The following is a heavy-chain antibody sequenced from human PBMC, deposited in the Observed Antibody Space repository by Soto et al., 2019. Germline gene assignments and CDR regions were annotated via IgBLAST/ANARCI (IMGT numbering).Heavy chain of an antibody. V-gene: IGHV4-34*01. CDR1: GGSFSGYY. Sequence: SETLSLTCAVYGGSFSGYYWSWIRQPPGKGLEWIGEINHSGSTNYNPSLKSRVTISVDTSKNQFSLKLSSVTAADTAVYYCARGGQSIAVARIDYWGQGTLVTSPQ. CDR3: ARGGQSIAVARIDY. D-gene: IGHD6-19*01. CDR2: INHSGST. J-gene: IGHJ4*02.